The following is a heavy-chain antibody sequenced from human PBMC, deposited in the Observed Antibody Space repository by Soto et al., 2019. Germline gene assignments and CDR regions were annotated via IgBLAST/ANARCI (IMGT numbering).Heavy chain of an antibody. V-gene: IGHV3-9*01. J-gene: IGHJ3*02. D-gene: IGHD1-26*01. Sequence: RRLSCAASGFTFDDYAMHWVRQAPGKGLEWVSGISWNSGSIGYADSVKGRFTISRDNAKNSLYLQMNSLRAEDTALYYCAKDSLRRPREAFDIWGQGTMVTVSS. CDR1: GFTFDDYA. CDR3: AKDSLRRPREAFDI. CDR2: ISWNSGSI.